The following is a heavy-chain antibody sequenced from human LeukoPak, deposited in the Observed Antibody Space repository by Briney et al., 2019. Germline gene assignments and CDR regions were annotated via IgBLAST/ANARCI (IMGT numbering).Heavy chain of an antibody. D-gene: IGHD3-16*01. Sequence: PSETLSLTCAVYGGSFSGYYWSWIRQPPGKGLEWIGEINHSGSTNYNPSLKSRVTISVDTSKNQFSLKLSSVTAADTAVYYCARGGGGVITMTDGWFDPWGQGTLVTVSS. V-gene: IGHV4-34*01. CDR1: GGSFSGYY. CDR3: ARGGGGVITMTDGWFDP. CDR2: INHSGST. J-gene: IGHJ5*02.